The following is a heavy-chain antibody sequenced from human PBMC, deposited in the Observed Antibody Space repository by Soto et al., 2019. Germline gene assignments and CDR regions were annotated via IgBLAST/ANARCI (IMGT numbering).Heavy chain of an antibody. J-gene: IGHJ6*02. CDR3: AYDFWSGPMGMDV. D-gene: IGHD3-3*01. CDR1: GGTFSSYA. CDR2: IIPIFGTA. V-gene: IGHV1-69*06. Sequence: SVKVSCKASGGTFSSYAISWVRQAPGQGLEWMGGIIPIFGTANYAQKFQGRVTITADKSTSTAYMELSSLRSEDTAVYYCAYDFWSGPMGMDVWGQGTTVTVSS.